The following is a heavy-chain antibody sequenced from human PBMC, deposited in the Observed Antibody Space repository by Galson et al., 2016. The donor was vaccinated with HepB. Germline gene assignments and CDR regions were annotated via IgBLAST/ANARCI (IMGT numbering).Heavy chain of an antibody. V-gene: IGHV6-1*01. CDR2: TYYRSKWYN. CDR3: ARETALTGTRDYYYTLDV. D-gene: IGHD1-7*01. J-gene: IGHJ6*04. Sequence: CAISGDSVSSNSAAWNWIRLSPSRGLEWLGRTYYRSKWYNEHAESVKSRTTINAHTSENHSSLQLNSVTPEDTAVYYCARETALTGTRDYYYTLDVWGKGTTVTVSS. CDR1: GDSVSSNSAA.